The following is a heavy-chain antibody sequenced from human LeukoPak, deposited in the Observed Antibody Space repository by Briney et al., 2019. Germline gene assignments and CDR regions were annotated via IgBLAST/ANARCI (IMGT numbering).Heavy chain of an antibody. V-gene: IGHV3-23*01. CDR3: AKGSYYDSSGSFYFDY. CDR1: GFTFSSYA. CDR2: VSGSGDNT. D-gene: IGHD3-22*01. Sequence: GGSLRLSCAASGFTFSSYAMSWVRQAPGKGLEWVSGVSGSGDNTYYADSVKGRFTISRDNSKNTLYVQVNSLGTEDTAAHYCAKGSYYDSSGSFYFDYWGQGTLVTVSS. J-gene: IGHJ4*02.